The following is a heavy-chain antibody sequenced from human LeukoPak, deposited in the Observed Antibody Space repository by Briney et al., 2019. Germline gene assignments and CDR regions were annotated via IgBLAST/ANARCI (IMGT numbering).Heavy chain of an antibody. J-gene: IGHJ4*01. CDR2: ISGSGDST. Sequence: GGSLRLSCAASGFTFSSYAMHWVRQAPGKGLEWVSAISGSGDSTYYADSVKGRFTISRVNSKSTLFLEMDSLRVEDSAVYYCTKVMRGRANFGSGSSLDYWGQGTVVPVSP. CDR1: GFTFSSYA. CDR3: TKVMRGRANFGSGSSLDY. D-gene: IGHD3-10*01. V-gene: IGHV3-23*01.